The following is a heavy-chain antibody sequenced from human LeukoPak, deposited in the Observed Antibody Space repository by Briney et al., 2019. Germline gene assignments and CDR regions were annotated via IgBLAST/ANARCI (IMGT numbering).Heavy chain of an antibody. CDR2: IKKDGSEK. CDR3: ARVPYYYDSSPGFDI. CDR1: GFTFSSYW. Sequence: GRSLRLSCAASGFTFSSYWMSWVRQAPGKGLEWVANIKKDGSEKYYVDSVKGRFTISRDNAKNSLYLQINSLRAEDTAVYYCARVPYYYDSSPGFDIWGQGTMVTVSS. J-gene: IGHJ3*02. V-gene: IGHV3-7*05. D-gene: IGHD3-22*01.